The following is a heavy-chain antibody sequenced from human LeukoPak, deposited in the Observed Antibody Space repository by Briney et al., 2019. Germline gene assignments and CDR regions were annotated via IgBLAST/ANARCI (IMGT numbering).Heavy chain of an antibody. Sequence: PSETLSLTCAVYGGSFSGYYWTWIRQPPGKGLEWIGEIIDTGSTKYNSSLKSRVTISVDTSKNQFSLKLSSVTAADTAVYYCARNGGHYYDSSGYYWDYWGQGTLVTVSS. J-gene: IGHJ4*02. CDR1: GGSFSGYY. V-gene: IGHV4-34*12. D-gene: IGHD3-22*01. CDR2: IIDTGST. CDR3: ARNGGHYYDSSGYYWDY.